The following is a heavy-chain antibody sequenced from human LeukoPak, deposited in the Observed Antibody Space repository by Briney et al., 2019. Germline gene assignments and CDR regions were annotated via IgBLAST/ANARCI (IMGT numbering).Heavy chain of an antibody. Sequence: GGSLRLSCAASGFTFDSYAMNWVRQAPGKGLEWVSAISGSGANTYNADSAKGRFTISRDNSKNTLYLQMNSLRAEDTAVYYCARLAVPYGMDVWGQGTTVTVSS. CDR3: ARLAVPYGMDV. CDR1: GFTFDSYA. V-gene: IGHV3-23*01. CDR2: ISGSGANT. D-gene: IGHD6-19*01. J-gene: IGHJ6*02.